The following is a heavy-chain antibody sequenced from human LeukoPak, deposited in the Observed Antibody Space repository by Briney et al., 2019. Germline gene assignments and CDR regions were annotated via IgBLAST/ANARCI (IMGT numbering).Heavy chain of an antibody. D-gene: IGHD2-2*02. CDR3: ARDCISTSCYRDFDY. Sequence: GGSLRLSCAASGFTFSSYWMSWVRQAPGKGLEWVANIKHDGSDKYYVDSVKGQFTISRDNAKNSLYLQMNSLRAEDTAVYYCARDCISTSCYRDFDYWGQGTLVTVSS. J-gene: IGHJ4*02. CDR1: GFTFSSYW. V-gene: IGHV3-7*01. CDR2: IKHDGSDK.